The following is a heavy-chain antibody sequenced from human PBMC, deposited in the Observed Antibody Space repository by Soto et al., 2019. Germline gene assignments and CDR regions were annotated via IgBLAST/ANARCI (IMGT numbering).Heavy chain of an antibody. Sequence: QVNLVQSGAEVKKPGASVNVSCKASGYPFTSYGINWVRQAPGQGLEWMGWISSNNGKTDFAQKFQGRVPMTTDTSTNTASLELRGLRSDDTAVYYCTRDGGYSRGCDFWGQGSLVTVSS. CDR2: ISSNNGKT. D-gene: IGHD5-18*01. CDR1: GYPFTSYG. CDR3: TRDGGYSRGCDF. J-gene: IGHJ4*02. V-gene: IGHV1-18*04.